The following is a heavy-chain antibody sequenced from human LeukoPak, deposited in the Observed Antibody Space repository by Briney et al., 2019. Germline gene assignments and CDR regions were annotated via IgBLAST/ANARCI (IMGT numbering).Heavy chain of an antibody. CDR3: ARLRISWFDP. CDR2: INHSGST. V-gene: IGHV4-34*01. D-gene: IGHD2-15*01. Sequence: PSETLSLTCAVYGGSFSGYYWSWIRQPPGKGLEWIGEINHSGSTNYNPSLKSRVTISVDTSKNQFSLKLSSVTAADTAVYYCARLRISWFDPWGQRTLVTVSS. CDR1: GGSFSGYY. J-gene: IGHJ5*02.